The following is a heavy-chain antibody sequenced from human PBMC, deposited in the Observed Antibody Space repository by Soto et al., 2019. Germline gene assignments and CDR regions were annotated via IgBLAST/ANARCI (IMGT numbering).Heavy chain of an antibody. J-gene: IGHJ5*02. D-gene: IGHD4-4*01. V-gene: IGHV4-61*01. Sequence: PSETLSLTCTVSGGSVSSGSYYWSWIRQPPGKGLEWIGYIYYSGSTNYNPSLKSRVTISVGTSKNQFSLKLSSVTAADTAVYYCARRVFDYTLGNWFDPWGQGTLVTVSS. CDR3: ARRVFDYTLGNWFDP. CDR2: IYYSGST. CDR1: GGSVSSGSYY.